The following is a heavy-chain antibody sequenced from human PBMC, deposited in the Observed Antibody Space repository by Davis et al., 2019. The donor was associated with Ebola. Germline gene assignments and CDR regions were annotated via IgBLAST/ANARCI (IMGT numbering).Heavy chain of an antibody. CDR3: TNKGDHDGSGYPDLRY. CDR1: GFSFNSYT. D-gene: IGHD3-22*01. Sequence: GESLKISCDASGFSFNSYTMHWVRQVPDKGLEWVALISDDGDFRTYADSVKGRSTVSRDRSKNTLSLQMKSLRAEDTAVYYCTNKGDHDGSGYPDLRYWGQGTLVTVSS. J-gene: IGHJ4*02. V-gene: IGHV3-30-3*01. CDR2: ISDDGDFR.